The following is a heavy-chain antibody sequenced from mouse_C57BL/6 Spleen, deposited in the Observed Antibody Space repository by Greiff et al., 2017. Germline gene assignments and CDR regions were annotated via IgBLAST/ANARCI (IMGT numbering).Heavy chain of an antibody. J-gene: IGHJ2*01. D-gene: IGHD1-1*01. V-gene: IGHV1-55*01. Sequence: QVQLQQPGAELVKPGASVKMSCKASGYTFTSYWITWVKQRPGQGLEWIGDIYPGSGSTNYNEKFKSKATLTVDTSSSTAYMQLSSLTSEDSAVYYCARGDYGTQGENYFDYWGQGTTLTVSS. CDR3: ARGDYGTQGENYFDY. CDR1: GYTFTSYW. CDR2: IYPGSGST.